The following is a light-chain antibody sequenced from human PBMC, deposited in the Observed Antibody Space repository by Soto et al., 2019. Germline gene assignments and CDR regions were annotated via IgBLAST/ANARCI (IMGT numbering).Light chain of an antibody. J-gene: IGLJ1*01. CDR2: DVS. V-gene: IGLV2-14*03. Sequence: QSALTQPASVSGSPGQSITISCTGSSSDVGGNSYVSWYQHHPGKAPKVIIFDVSSRPSGVSNRFSGSKSGNTASLSISGLQAEDEADYYCSSYTTTTYVFGPGTKFTVL. CDR3: SSYTTTTYV. CDR1: SSDVGGNSY.